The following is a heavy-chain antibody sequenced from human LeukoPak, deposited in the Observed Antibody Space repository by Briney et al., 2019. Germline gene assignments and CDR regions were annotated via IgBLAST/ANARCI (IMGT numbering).Heavy chain of an antibody. V-gene: IGHV3-49*04. CDR3: TRDGSRSYRRYYFDY. J-gene: IGHJ4*02. Sequence: HTGGSLRLSCTASGFTFGDYAMTWVRQAPGKGLEWVGFIRSKADSGTTDYAASVKGRFTMSRDDSKSIAYLQMNSLRTEDTAVYYCTRDGSRSYRRYYFDYWGQGTLVTVSS. CDR1: GFTFGDYA. CDR2: IRSKADSGTT. D-gene: IGHD6-6*01.